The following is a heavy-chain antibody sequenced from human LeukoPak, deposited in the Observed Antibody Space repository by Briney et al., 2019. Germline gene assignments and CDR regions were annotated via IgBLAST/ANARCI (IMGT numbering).Heavy chain of an antibody. D-gene: IGHD3-22*01. J-gene: IGHJ4*02. Sequence: SETLSLTCAVYGDSFSGYYWSWIRQPPGKGLEWIAEINHRGTTHYNPSLMSRVNISADTSKNHFSLNLDSVTAADTAVYYCARVRGYYYDSSGYIDYWGQGTLVTVSS. CDR2: INHRGTT. CDR1: GDSFSGYY. V-gene: IGHV4-34*01. CDR3: ARVRGYYYDSSGYIDY.